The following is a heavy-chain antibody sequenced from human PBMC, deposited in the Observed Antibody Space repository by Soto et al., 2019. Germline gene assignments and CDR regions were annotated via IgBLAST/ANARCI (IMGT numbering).Heavy chain of an antibody. J-gene: IGHJ3*02. Sequence: EASVKVSCKASGGMFYSSAINWVRQAPGQGLEWMGGIVPMNGSPKYALEFLGRVTISADASATTAYMDLSGLKSEDTAVYYCARGECSSVYCFTRWALDIWGQGTVVTVSS. CDR1: GGMFYSSA. V-gene: IGHV1-69*13. CDR3: ARGECSSVYCFTRWALDI. D-gene: IGHD2-2*01. CDR2: IVPMNGSP.